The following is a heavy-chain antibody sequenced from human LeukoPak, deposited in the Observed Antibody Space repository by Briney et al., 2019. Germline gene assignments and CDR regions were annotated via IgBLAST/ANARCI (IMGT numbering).Heavy chain of an antibody. V-gene: IGHV3-74*01. CDR3: ARDMETGGRAFDS. J-gene: IGHJ4*02. Sequence: KPGGSLILSCAASGFRFSNYWIHWVRQAPAKGLVWVSRIRTDGGSTAYADFVKGRFTISRDNAKNTVYLQMNSLRADDTAVYYCARDMETGGRAFDSWGQGTLVTVSS. CDR1: GFRFSNYW. D-gene: IGHD2-8*02. CDR2: IRTDGGST.